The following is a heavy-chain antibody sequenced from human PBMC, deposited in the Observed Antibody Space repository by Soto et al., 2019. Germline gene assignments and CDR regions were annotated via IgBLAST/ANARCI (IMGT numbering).Heavy chain of an antibody. J-gene: IGHJ4*02. D-gene: IGHD3-9*01. CDR1: GYTFIDYY. CDR3: AIPPGYISDWYYFDL. V-gene: IGHV1-2*02. CDR2: ISPKSGGT. Sequence: QVLLVQSGAEVKKPGASVKVSCEASGYTFIDYYMHWVRQAPGQGFEWMGRISPKSGGTNYAQKFQGRVTMTWDTSLNTAYMELSSLISEDTAVYYCAIPPGYISDWYYFDLWGQGTLVTVSS.